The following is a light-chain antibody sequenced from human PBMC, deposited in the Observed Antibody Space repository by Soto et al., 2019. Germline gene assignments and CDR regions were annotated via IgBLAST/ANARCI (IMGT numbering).Light chain of an antibody. J-gene: IGLJ3*02. CDR2: ANN. CDR3: HSYDSSLSGSGV. V-gene: IGLV1-40*01. Sequence: QLVLTQPPSVSGAPGQRVTISCSGSSSNIGAGYDVHWYQQLPGTPPKLLISANNIRPSGVPDRFSGSKSGTSASLAITGLQAEDEADYYCHSYDSSLSGSGVFGGGTQLTVL. CDR1: SSNIGAGYD.